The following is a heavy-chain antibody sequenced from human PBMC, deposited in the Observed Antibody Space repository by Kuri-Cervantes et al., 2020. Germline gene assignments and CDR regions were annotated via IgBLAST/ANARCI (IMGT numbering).Heavy chain of an antibody. V-gene: IGHV3-13*01. D-gene: IGHD3-22*01. CDR2: IGTAGDT. J-gene: IGHJ6*02. CDR1: GFTFSSYD. Sequence: GESLKISCAASGFTFSSYDMHWVRQATGKGLEWVSAIGTAGDTYYPGSVKGRFTISRENAKNSLYLQMNSLRAGDTAVYYCARERTHYYDSSGYRHSGLDVWGQGTTVTVSS. CDR3: ARERTHYYDSSGYRHSGLDV.